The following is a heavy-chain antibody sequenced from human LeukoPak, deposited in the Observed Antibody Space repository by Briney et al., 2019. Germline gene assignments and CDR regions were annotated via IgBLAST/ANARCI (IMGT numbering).Heavy chain of an antibody. Sequence: GASVKVSCKASGHTFTGYYMHWVRQAPGQGLEWMGWINPNTGGTNYAQKFQGRVTMTRDMSTSTVYMELSSLRSEDTAVYYCARTLYGPDAFDIWGQGTMVTVSS. J-gene: IGHJ3*02. CDR2: INPNTGGT. V-gene: IGHV1-2*02. D-gene: IGHD3-16*01. CDR3: ARTLYGPDAFDI. CDR1: GHTFTGYY.